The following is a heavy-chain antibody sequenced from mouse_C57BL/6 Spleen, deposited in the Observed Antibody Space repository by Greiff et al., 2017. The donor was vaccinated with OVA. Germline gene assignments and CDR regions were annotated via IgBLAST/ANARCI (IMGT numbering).Heavy chain of an antibody. Sequence: QVQLQQSGPELVKPGASVKISCKASVYAFSSSWMNWVKQRPGKGLEWIGRIYPGAGDTNYNGKFKGKATLTADKSSSTAYMQLSSLTSEDSAVYFCARSGETTVVAPMDYWGQGTSVTVSS. CDR3: ARSGETTVVAPMDY. CDR2: IYPGAGDT. D-gene: IGHD1-1*01. V-gene: IGHV1-82*01. J-gene: IGHJ4*01. CDR1: VYAFSSSW.